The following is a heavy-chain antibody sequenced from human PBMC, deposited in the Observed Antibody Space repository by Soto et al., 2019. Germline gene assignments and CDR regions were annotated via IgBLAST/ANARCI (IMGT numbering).Heavy chain of an antibody. V-gene: IGHV3-73*01. CDR3: TIQYCGGHCSRLDS. CDR1: GFTLSGSR. CDR2: IRSKADSYAT. Sequence: GGSLRLSCAASGFTLSGSRIHWVRQASGKGLEWVGRIRSKADSYATAYAASVKGRFTISRDDSKNTAYLQMNSLKTEDTAVYYCTIQYCGGHCSRLDSWGQGTLVPVSS. J-gene: IGHJ5*01. D-gene: IGHD2-21*02.